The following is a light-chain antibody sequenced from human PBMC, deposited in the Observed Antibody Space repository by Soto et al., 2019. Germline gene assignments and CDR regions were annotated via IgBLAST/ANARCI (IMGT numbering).Light chain of an antibody. J-gene: IGKJ1*01. CDR3: LQYYNFPRT. CDR2: DAS. CDR1: QSVSSSY. V-gene: IGKV3D-7*01. Sequence: EIVLTQSPGTLSLSQWDRATLSCMASQSVSSSYLAWYQQKPGQAPRLLIYDASNRATGIPARFSGSGSGTEFSLTISSLQPEDFATYYCLQYYNFPRTFGQGTKVDIK.